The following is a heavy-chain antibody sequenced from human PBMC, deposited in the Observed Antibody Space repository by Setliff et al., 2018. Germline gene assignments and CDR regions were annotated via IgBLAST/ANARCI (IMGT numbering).Heavy chain of an antibody. Sequence: KASETLSLTCTVSGGSMGSYYWTWIRQSAGKGLEWIGRVYTTGSTAFNPSLNSRVTMSLDKSKNQFPLKLYSVTAADTAVYFCARVRITPYCMDVWGKGTTVTVSS. J-gene: IGHJ6*03. CDR3: ARVRITPYCMDV. CDR2: VYTTGST. D-gene: IGHD3-10*01. V-gene: IGHV4-4*07. CDR1: GGSMGSYY.